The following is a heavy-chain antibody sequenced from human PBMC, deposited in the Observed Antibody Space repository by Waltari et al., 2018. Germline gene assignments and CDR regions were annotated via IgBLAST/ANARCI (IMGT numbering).Heavy chain of an antibody. CDR2: IKKDGGEE. V-gene: IGHV3-7*01. CDR3: ARDQWFAFDI. D-gene: IGHD3-22*01. CDR1: GFTLSSYW. J-gene: IGHJ3*02. Sequence: EVQLVESGGGLVQPGGSLSLSCAASGFTLSSYWMSWVRQAPGKGLDWVANIKKDGGEEYYVDSVRGRFTISRDNAKNSLFLQMNSLRPEDTAVYYCARDQWFAFDIWGQGTMVTVSS.